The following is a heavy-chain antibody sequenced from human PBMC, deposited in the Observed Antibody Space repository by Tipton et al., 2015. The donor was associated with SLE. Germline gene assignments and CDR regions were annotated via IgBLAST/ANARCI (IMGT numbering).Heavy chain of an antibody. CDR1: GYIFTTYG. Sequence: QLVQSGPEVKMPGASVKVSCKASGYIFTTYGINWVRQAPGQGLEWMGWVSGDNGNTNYAQKFQDRVMLTTDKTTTTAYMDLMSLTSDDTAVYYCARAISQQYSTIWSDYWGQGTLVTVSS. CDR2: VSGDNGNT. D-gene: IGHD2-2*01. J-gene: IGHJ4*02. CDR3: ARAISQQYSTIWSDY. V-gene: IGHV1-18*01.